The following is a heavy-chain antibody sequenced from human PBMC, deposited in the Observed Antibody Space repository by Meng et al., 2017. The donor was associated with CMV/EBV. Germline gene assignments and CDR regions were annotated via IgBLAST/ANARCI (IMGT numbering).Heavy chain of an antibody. CDR1: GFTFSSYA. V-gene: IGHV3-30-3*01. CDR2: ISYDGSNK. Sequence: GESLKISCAASGFTFSSYATHWVRQAPGKGLEWVAVISYDGSNKYYADSVKGRFTISRDNSKNTLYLQMNSLRAEDTAVYYCAIHSNYFDYWGQGTLVTVSS. CDR3: AIHSNYFDY. D-gene: IGHD4-11*01. J-gene: IGHJ4*02.